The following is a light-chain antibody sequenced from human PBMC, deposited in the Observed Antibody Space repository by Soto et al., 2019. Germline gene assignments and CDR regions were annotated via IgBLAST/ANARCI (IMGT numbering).Light chain of an antibody. J-gene: IGLJ1*01. V-gene: IGLV2-14*01. Sequence: QSALTQPASVSGSPGQSITISCTGTSSDVGHYNYVSWYQQHPGKAPKVVIYDVSNRPSGISNRFSGSKSGNTASLTISGLQAEAEADYYCSSYTSSSTPNVFGTGTKVTVL. CDR2: DVS. CDR3: SSYTSSSTPNV. CDR1: SSDVGHYNY.